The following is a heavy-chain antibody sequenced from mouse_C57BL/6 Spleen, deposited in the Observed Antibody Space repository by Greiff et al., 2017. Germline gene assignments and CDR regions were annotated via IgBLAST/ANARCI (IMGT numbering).Heavy chain of an antibody. Sequence: VQLQQSGAELVRPGTSVKVSWKASGYAFTNYLIEWVKQRPGQGLEWIGVINPGSGGTNYNEKFKGKATLTADKSSSTAYMQLSSLTSEDSAVYFCARGNYGNYDTFFDYWGQGTTLTVSS. CDR2: INPGSGGT. V-gene: IGHV1-54*01. D-gene: IGHD2-1*01. CDR3: ARGNYGNYDTFFDY. CDR1: GYAFTNYL. J-gene: IGHJ2*01.